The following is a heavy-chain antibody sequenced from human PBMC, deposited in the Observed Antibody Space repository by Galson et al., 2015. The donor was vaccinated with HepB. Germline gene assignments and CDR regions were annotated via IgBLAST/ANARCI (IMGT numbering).Heavy chain of an antibody. V-gene: IGHV3-30-3*01. CDR3: AKADYVLPRDFDY. CDR2: ISYDGSNK. Sequence: SLRLSCAASGFTFSSYAMHWVRQAPGKGLEWVAVISYDGSNKYYADSVKGRFTISRDNSKNTLYLQMNSLRAEDTAVYYCAKADYVLPRDFDYWGQGTLVTVSS. J-gene: IGHJ4*02. D-gene: IGHD3-10*01. CDR1: GFTFSSYA.